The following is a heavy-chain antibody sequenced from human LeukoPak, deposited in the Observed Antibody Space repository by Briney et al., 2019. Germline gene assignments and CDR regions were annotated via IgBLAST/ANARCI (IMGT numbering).Heavy chain of an antibody. D-gene: IGHD3/OR15-3a*01. CDR2: IYYSGST. V-gene: IGHV4-59*01. CDR3: ARADPTGLFDY. CDR1: GGSISSYH. J-gene: IGHJ4*02. Sequence: SETLSLTCTVSGGSISSYHWSWIRQPPGKGLEWIGYIYYSGSTNYNPSLKSRVTISVDTSKNQFSLKLSSVTAADTAVYYCARADPTGLFDYWGQGTLVTVSS.